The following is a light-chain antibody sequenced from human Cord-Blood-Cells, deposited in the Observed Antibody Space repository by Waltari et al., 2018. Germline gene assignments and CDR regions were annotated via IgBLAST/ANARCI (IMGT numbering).Light chain of an antibody. CDR2: DVS. V-gene: IGLV2-11*01. CDR3: CSYAVSYTLNYV. Sequence: QSALTQPRSVSGSPGQSVTISCTGTSSDVGGYNYVSWYQQHPGKAPKLMIYDVSKRPSGFPDRFSGSKSGNTASLTSSGLQAEDEADYYCCSYAVSYTLNYVFGTGTKVTVL. J-gene: IGLJ1*01. CDR1: SSDVGGYNY.